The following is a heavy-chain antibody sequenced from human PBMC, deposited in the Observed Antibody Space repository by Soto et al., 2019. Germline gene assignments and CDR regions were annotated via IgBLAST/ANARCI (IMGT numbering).Heavy chain of an antibody. Sequence: QVQLQESGPGLVKPSETLSLTCTVSGGSISSYYWSWIRQPPGKGLEWIGYIYYSGNTKYNPSLESRVTISVDTSKNQFSLKLSSVTAADTAVYYCARHWYSSLDNYYYYQMDVWGKGTTVTVSS. D-gene: IGHD6-13*01. J-gene: IGHJ6*03. CDR2: IYYSGNT. V-gene: IGHV4-59*08. CDR3: ARHWYSSLDNYYYYQMDV. CDR1: GGSISSYY.